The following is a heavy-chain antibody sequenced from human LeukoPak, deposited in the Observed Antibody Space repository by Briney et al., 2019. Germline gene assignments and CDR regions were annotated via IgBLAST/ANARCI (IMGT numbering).Heavy chain of an antibody. Sequence: GGSLRLSCAASGFALSSYGMHWVRQAPGKGLEWVAVIWYDGSYEYNADSVKGRFSISRDNSKKTLYLQMNSLRAEDTAVYYCARARDNWNYNYWGQGTLVTVSS. CDR2: IWYDGSYE. J-gene: IGHJ4*02. CDR3: ARARDNWNYNY. V-gene: IGHV3-33*01. D-gene: IGHD1-7*01. CDR1: GFALSSYG.